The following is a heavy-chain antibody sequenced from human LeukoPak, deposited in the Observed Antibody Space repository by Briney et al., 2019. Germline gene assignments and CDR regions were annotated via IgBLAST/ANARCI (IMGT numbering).Heavy chain of an antibody. CDR2: VSHTGAT. CDR1: GASINGYF. CDR3: ARDRRGSFYTFDL. D-gene: IGHD1-26*01. V-gene: IGHV4-59*01. J-gene: IGHJ3*01. Sequence: PWETLSLTCSVSGASINGYFWNWVRQTPEKGLEWIGYVSHTGATTTNPTRKSRVSITIDTSKSQISLTMTSVTAADSALYYCARDRRGSFYTFDLWGPGTIVSVS.